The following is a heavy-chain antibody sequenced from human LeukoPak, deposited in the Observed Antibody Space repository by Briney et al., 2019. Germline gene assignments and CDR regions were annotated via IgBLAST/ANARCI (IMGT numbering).Heavy chain of an antibody. CDR1: GYTFTSYY. CDR2: INPSGGST. V-gene: IGHV1-46*01. CDR3: ACLVAATVGLNY. Sequence: ASVKVSCKASGYTFTSYYMHWVRQAPGQGLDWMGIINPSGGSTSYAQEFQGRVTMTRDMSTTTAYMELRSLRSDDTAVYYCACLVAATVGLNYWGQGTLVTVSS. D-gene: IGHD4-23*01. J-gene: IGHJ4*02.